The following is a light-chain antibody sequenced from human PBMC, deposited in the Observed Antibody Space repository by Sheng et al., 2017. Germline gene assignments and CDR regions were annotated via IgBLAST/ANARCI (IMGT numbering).Light chain of an antibody. CDR3: LQYNSNPWT. V-gene: IGKV1-17*02. J-gene: IGKJ1*01. CDR2: ASS. Sequence: DIQMTQSPSSLSASVGDRVNITCRTSQDIGNDLAWYQQKPGKAPNRLMHASSSLQTGVPLRFSGDGSGTEFTLTISNLQPEDFATYYCLQYNSNPWTFGQGTKVDI. CDR1: QDIGND.